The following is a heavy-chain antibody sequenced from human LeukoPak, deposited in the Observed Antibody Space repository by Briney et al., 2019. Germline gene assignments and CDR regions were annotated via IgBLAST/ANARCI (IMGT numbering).Heavy chain of an antibody. CDR2: IYYSGST. CDR3: ARVAAAGYYGMDV. Sequence: PSETLSLTCTVSGDSISSYYWSWIRQPPGKGLEWIGYIYYSGSTNYNPSLKSRVTISVDTSKNQFSLKLSSVTAADTAVYYCARVAAAGYYGMDVWGQGTTVTVSS. CDR1: GDSISSYY. D-gene: IGHD6-13*01. J-gene: IGHJ6*02. V-gene: IGHV4-59*01.